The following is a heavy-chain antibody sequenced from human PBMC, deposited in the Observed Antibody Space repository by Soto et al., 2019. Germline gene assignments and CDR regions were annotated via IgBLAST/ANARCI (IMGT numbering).Heavy chain of an antibody. Sequence: QITLKESGPTLVKPTQTLTLTCTFSGFSLRTSEVGVGWIRQPPGKALPWLALSYWDDDKRYRPSLKRRLTITKDTSKNQGGLTMTNMDPVDTATYDCAHRGGSSGFQHWGQGTLVTVSS. CDR2: SYWDDDK. CDR3: AHRGGSSGFQH. J-gene: IGHJ1*01. D-gene: IGHD6-13*01. CDR1: GFSLRTSEVG. V-gene: IGHV2-5*02.